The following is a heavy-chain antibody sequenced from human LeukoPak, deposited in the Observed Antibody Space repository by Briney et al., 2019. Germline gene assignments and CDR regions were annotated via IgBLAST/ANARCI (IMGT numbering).Heavy chain of an antibody. CDR1: GGTFSSYA. CDR3: ARDDDYGMDV. V-gene: IGHV3-30-3*01. CDR2: ISYDGSNK. Sequence: SCKASGGTFSSYAMHWVRQAPGKGLEWVAVISYDGSNKYYADSVKGRFTISRDNSKNTLYLQMNSLRAEDTAVYYCARDDDYGMDVWGQGTTVTVSS. J-gene: IGHJ6*02.